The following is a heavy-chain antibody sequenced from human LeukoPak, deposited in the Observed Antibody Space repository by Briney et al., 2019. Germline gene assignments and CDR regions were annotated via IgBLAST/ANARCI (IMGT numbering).Heavy chain of an antibody. J-gene: IGHJ5*02. D-gene: IGHD3-10*01. CDR3: AKDIYGSGSSWFDP. CDR2: MSGSGGST. V-gene: IGHV3-23*01. CDR1: EFTFSSYA. Sequence: GGSLRLSCAASEFTFSSYAMNWVRQAPGKGLEWVSAMSGSGGSTYYADSVKGRFTISRDNSKNTLYLQMNSLRAENTAVYYCAKDIYGSGSSWFDPWGQGALVTVSS.